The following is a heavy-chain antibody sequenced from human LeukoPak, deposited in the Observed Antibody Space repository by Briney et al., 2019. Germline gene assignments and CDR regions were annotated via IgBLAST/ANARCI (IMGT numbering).Heavy chain of an antibody. Sequence: GGSLRLSCAASGFTFSSYGMHWVRQAPGRGLEWVAVISYDGSNKYYADSVKGRFTISRDNSKNTLFLQMNNLRDEDTAVYYCARGGSSSWYFDYWGQGTLVTVSS. J-gene: IGHJ4*02. V-gene: IGHV3-30*03. CDR1: GFTFSSYG. CDR3: ARGGSSSWYFDY. D-gene: IGHD6-13*01. CDR2: ISYDGSNK.